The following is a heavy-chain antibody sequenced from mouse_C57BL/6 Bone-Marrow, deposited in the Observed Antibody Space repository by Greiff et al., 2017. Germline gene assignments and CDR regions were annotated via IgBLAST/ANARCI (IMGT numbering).Heavy chain of an antibody. D-gene: IGHD4-1*01. Sequence: EVQLVESGGGLVQPGGSLKLSCAASGFTFSDYGMAWVRQAPRKGPEWVAFISNLAYSIYYADTVTGRFTISRENAKNTLYLEMSSLRSEDTAMYYCARRTLNWVYAMDYWGQGTSVTVSS. CDR1: GFTFSDYG. V-gene: IGHV5-15*04. CDR3: ARRTLNWVYAMDY. CDR2: ISNLAYSI. J-gene: IGHJ4*01.